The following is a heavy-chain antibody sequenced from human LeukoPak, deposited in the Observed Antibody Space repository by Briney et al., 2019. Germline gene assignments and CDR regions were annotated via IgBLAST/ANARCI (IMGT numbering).Heavy chain of an antibody. D-gene: IGHD1-7*01. V-gene: IGHV6-1*01. Sequence: SQTLSLTCAISGDSVSSNSAAWNWIRQSPSRGLEWLGRTYYRSKWYNDYAVSVKSRITINPDTSKNQFSLQLNSVTAADTAVYYCARGRLTGTSSYNWFDPWGQGTLVTVSS. J-gene: IGHJ5*02. CDR3: ARGRLTGTSSYNWFDP. CDR1: GDSVSSNSAA. CDR2: TYYRSKWYN.